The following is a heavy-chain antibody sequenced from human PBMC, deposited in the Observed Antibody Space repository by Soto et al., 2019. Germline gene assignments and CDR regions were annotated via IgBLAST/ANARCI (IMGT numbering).Heavy chain of an antibody. CDR1: GYHLTSYG. V-gene: IGHV1-18*01. J-gene: IGHJ6*02. CDR2: ISAYNGDT. D-gene: IGHD3-9*01. CDR3: ATTTGYSYYCCGMGV. Sequence: QVQLVQSGAEVKKPGASVKVSCKASGYHLTSYGISWVRQAPGQGLEWMGWISAYNGDTNYAQKCQGRGTLTTDTSTSTAYMELRSLRSDDTAVYYCATTTGYSYYCCGMGVWGQGTTVTVSS.